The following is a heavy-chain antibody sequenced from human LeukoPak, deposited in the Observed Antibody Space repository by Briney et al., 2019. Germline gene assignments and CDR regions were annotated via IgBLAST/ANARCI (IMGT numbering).Heavy chain of an antibody. D-gene: IGHD3-9*01. J-gene: IGHJ5*02. CDR3: ARADCSASTCYLRRSWFDP. CDR2: ISGSAGST. CDR1: GFTFSNYA. V-gene: IGHV3-23*01. Sequence: GGSLRLSCATSGFTFSNYAMGWVRQAPGKGLEWVSGISGSAGSTYYADSVKGRFTISRDNSKNTLYLQMNSLRAEDTAVYYCARADCSASTCYLRRSWFDPWGQGTLVTVSS.